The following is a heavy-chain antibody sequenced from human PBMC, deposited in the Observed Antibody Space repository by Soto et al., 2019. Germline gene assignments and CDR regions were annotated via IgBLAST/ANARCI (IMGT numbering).Heavy chain of an antibody. J-gene: IGHJ4*02. CDR1: GSTFNNFA. V-gene: IGHV1-69*06. CDR3: ARAIKRWEVNYYFDF. Sequence: QVVLLQSGAEVKEPGSSVRVSCQVSGSTFNNFAFSWVRQAPGHGPEWMGGIVVDSNTAEYSQRFQDRVTITADTSTDTLYMEVGGLTFEDTAVYYCARAIKRWEVNYYFDFWGQGTLVTVSS. D-gene: IGHD1-26*01. CDR2: IVVDSNTA.